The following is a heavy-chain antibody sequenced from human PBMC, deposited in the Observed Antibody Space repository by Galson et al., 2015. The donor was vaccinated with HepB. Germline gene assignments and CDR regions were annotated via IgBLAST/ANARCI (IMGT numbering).Heavy chain of an antibody. CDR1: GYTFTSYG. CDR3: ARDFDDFWSGYHYFDY. CDR2: ISAYNGNT. Sequence: SVKVSCKASGYTFTSYGISWVRQAPGQGLEWMGWISAYNGNTNYAQKLQGRVTMTTDTSTSTAYMELRSLRSDDTAVYYCARDFDDFWSGYHYFDYWGQGTLVTVSS. D-gene: IGHD3-3*01. V-gene: IGHV1-18*01. J-gene: IGHJ4*02.